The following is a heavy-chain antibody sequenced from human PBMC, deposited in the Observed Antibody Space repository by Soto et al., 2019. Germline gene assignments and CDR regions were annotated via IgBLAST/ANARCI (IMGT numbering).Heavy chain of an antibody. CDR3: AKNPGYYYDSTGYHFDY. CDR2: ISYGGGTT. V-gene: IGHV3-23*01. J-gene: IGHJ4*02. CDR1: EFTFSNYA. Sequence: GSLRLSCAASEFTFSNYAMSWVRQAPGKGLEWVSAISYGGGTTYYADSVKVRFTISRDNSKNTLYLQMNSLRAEDTAVYYCAKNPGYYYDSTGYHFDYWGQGT. D-gene: IGHD3-22*01.